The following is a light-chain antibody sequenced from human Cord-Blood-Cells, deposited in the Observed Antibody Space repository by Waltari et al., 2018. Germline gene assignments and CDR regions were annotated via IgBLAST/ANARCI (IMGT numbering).Light chain of an antibody. CDR3: QQYNIYSPT. CDR2: KAS. Sequence: DIQITQTPSTLSASVGDRVTITCRASQSISSWLEWYQQKPGKAPKRLIYKASRLESGVPSRFSGSGSGTEFTLTISSLQPDDFATYYCQQYNIYSPTFGQGTKVEIK. CDR1: QSISSW. J-gene: IGKJ1*01. V-gene: IGKV1-5*03.